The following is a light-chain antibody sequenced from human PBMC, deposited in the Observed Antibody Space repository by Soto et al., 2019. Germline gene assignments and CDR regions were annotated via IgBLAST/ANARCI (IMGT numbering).Light chain of an antibody. V-gene: IGLV2-14*01. Sequence: QSVLAQPASVSGSPGQSITIPCTGTTSDIGAYDYVSWYQQHPGKVPKLIIYEVNSRPSGVSDRFSGSKSGNTASLTISGLQAEDEADYYCSSYTSSDSVYVFGSGTKVTVL. CDR3: SSYTSSDSVYV. J-gene: IGLJ1*01. CDR2: EVN. CDR1: TSDIGAYDY.